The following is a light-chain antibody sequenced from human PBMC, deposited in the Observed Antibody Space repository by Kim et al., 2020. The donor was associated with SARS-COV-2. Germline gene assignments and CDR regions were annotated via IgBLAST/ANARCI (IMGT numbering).Light chain of an antibody. V-gene: IGLV3-19*01. Sequence: SSELTQDPAVSVALGQTVSITCRGDSLRSYYATWYQQKPGQAPVLVIYGKNNRPSGIPDRFSGSSSGNTASLTITGAQAEDEADYYCKSRGTSGNVVFGGGTQLTVL. CDR2: GKN. CDR3: KSRGTSGNVV. CDR1: SLRSYY. J-gene: IGLJ2*01.